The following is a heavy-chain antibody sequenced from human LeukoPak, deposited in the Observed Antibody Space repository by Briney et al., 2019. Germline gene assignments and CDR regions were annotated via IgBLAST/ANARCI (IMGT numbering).Heavy chain of an antibody. J-gene: IGHJ4*02. Sequence: GGSLRLSCAASGFTFSVFGIHWVRQAPGKGLEWVALIWYDGTKKYYADSVKGRFTISRDSSENTVYLQMNSLRAEDTAVYYCTRGGLYNNDYWGQGTLVTVSP. CDR3: TRGGLYNNDY. V-gene: IGHV3-33*01. CDR2: IWYDGTKK. CDR1: GFTFSVFG. D-gene: IGHD1-1*01.